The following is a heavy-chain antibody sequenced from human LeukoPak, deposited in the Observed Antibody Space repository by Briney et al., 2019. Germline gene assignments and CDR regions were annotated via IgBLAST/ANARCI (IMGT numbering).Heavy chain of an antibody. CDR3: ASSRFGEPYRPYRAAFDI. D-gene: IGHD3-10*01. J-gene: IGHJ3*02. V-gene: IGHV6-1*01. Sequence: SQTLSLTCAISGDSVSSNSAAWNWTRQSPSRGLEWQGRTYYRSKWYNDYAVSVKSRITINPDTYKNQFSLQLNSVTPEDTAVYYCASSRFGEPYRPYRAAFDIWGQGTMVTVSS. CDR1: GDSVSSNSAA. CDR2: TYYRSKWYN.